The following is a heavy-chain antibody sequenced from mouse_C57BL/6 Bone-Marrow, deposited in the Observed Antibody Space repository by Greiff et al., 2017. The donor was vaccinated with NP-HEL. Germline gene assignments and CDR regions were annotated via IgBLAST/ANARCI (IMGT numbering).Heavy chain of an antibody. CDR2: ISDGGSYT. D-gene: IGHD1-1*01. CDR3: ARDHVTTVVAVDY. V-gene: IGHV5-4*01. Sequence: EVQRVESGGGLVKPGGSLKLSCAASGFTFSSYAMSWVRQTPEKRLEWVATISDGGSYTYYPDNVKGRFTISRDNAKNNLYLQMSHLKSEDTAMYYCARDHVTTVVAVDYWGQGTTLTVSS. CDR1: GFTFSSYA. J-gene: IGHJ2*01.